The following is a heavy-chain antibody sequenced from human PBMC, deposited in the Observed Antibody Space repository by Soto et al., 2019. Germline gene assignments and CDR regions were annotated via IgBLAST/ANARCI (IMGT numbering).Heavy chain of an antibody. D-gene: IGHD5-18*01. CDR1: GGTFSSYT. V-gene: IGHV1-69*02. Sequence: SVKVSCKASGGTFSSYTISWVRQAPGQGLEWMGRIIPILGIANYAQKFQGRVTITADKSTSTAYMELSSLRSEDTAVYYCARVLGIQLWLTASFDYWGQGTLVTVSS. J-gene: IGHJ4*02. CDR3: ARVLGIQLWLTASFDY. CDR2: IIPILGIA.